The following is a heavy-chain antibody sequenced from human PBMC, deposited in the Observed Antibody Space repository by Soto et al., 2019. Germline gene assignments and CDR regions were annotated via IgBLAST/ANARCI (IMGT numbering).Heavy chain of an antibody. V-gene: IGHV1-18*04. D-gene: IGHD3-22*01. CDR2: IASHDGST. J-gene: IGHJ4*02. CDR3: WRNDGDDSTNF. CDR1: GYTFTSYG. Sequence: ASVKVSCKASGYTFTSYGLNWVRRAPGQGLEWMGRIASHDGSTVSAQSFQGRLTLTRDTFTNTAYLELGALTSDDTGLYFCWRNDGDDSTNFWGQGTLVTVSS.